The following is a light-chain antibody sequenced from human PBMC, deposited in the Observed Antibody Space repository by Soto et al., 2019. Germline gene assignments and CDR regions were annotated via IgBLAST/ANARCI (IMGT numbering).Light chain of an antibody. J-gene: IGLJ3*02. CDR2: EVT. V-gene: IGLV2-14*01. CDR1: SNDVGRYNY. CDR3: SSYTGSTFWV. Sequence: QSALTQPASVSGSPGQSITISCTGTSNDVGRYNYVSWYQHPPGKAPKLMIYEVTNRPSGVSNRFSGSKSGNTASLTISWLQAEDEADYYCSSYTGSTFWVFGGGTKLTVL.